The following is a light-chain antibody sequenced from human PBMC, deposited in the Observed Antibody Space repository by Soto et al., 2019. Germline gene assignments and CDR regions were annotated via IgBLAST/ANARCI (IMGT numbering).Light chain of an antibody. CDR1: QSVSSY. CDR3: QQYGSSPRT. CDR2: DAS. Sequence: EIVLTQSPATLSLSPGERATLSCRASQSVSSYLAWYQQKPGQAPRLLIYDASNRATGISARFSGSGSGTDFTLTISSLEPEDFAVYYCQQYGSSPRTFGQGTRLEIK. J-gene: IGKJ5*01. V-gene: IGKV3-11*01.